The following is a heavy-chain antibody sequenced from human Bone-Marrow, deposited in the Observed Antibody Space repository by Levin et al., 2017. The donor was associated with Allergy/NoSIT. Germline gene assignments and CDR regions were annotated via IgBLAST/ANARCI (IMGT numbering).Heavy chain of an antibody. CDR3: VREDASGSFSLD. D-gene: IGHD3-10*01. J-gene: IGHJ1*01. V-gene: IGHV4-39*07. CDR1: GGSLRSNSFY. CDR2: VYYSGRS. Sequence: SPTLSLPCAVSGGSLRSNSFYWGWIRQPPGKGLEWIGNVYYSGRSYSNPSLKSRVTISADTSKNQFSLKLRSVTAADTAVYYCVREDASGSFSLDWGPGTLVTVSS.